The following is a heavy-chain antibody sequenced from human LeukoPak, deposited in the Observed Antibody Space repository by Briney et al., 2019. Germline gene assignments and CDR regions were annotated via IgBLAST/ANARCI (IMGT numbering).Heavy chain of an antibody. Sequence: PGGSLRLSCEASGITFNNYWLLWVRQAPGKGLVWVSRVDTDGRGTVYADSVKGRFTVSRDNAKNTLYLHMISLRAEDTAVYYCARGGYSSGLDYWGQGILVTVSS. D-gene: IGHD6-19*01. CDR1: GITFNNYW. CDR3: ARGGYSSGLDY. CDR2: VDTDGRGT. V-gene: IGHV3-74*01. J-gene: IGHJ4*02.